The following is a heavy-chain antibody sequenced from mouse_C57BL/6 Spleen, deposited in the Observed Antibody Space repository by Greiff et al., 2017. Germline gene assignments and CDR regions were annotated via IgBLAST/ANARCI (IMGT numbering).Heavy chain of an antibody. V-gene: IGHV1-74*01. CDR3: AINGYSNYPWFAY. Sequence: QVQLKQPGAELVKPGASVKVSCKASGYTFTSYWMHWVKQRPGQGLEWIGRIHPSDSDTNYNQKFKGKATLTVDKSSSTAYMQLSSLTSEDSAVYYCAINGYSNYPWFAYWGQGTLVTVSA. J-gene: IGHJ3*01. CDR1: GYTFTSYW. D-gene: IGHD2-5*01. CDR2: IHPSDSDT.